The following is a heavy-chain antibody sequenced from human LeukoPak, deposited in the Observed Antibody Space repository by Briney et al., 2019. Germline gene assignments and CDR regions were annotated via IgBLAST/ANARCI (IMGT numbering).Heavy chain of an antibody. J-gene: IGHJ4*02. Sequence: PGRSLRLSCVASGFTFKSYGMHWVRQAPGKGLEWVAIIWYDGSNKYYADFVKGRFTTSRDNSKNTLYLQMNSLRADDTAVCYCARVSGYSGTWYVDYWGQGTLVTVSS. CDR2: IWYDGSNK. V-gene: IGHV3-33*01. D-gene: IGHD6-13*01. CDR3: ARVSGYSGTWYVDY. CDR1: GFTFKSYG.